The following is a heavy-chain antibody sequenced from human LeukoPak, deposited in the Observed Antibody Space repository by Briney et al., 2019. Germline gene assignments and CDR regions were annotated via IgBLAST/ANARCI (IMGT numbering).Heavy chain of an antibody. CDR2: IYSGGST. V-gene: IGHV3-66*01. J-gene: IGHJ4*02. D-gene: IGHD3-10*01. Sequence: GGSLRLSCAASGFTVSSNYMSWVRQAPGKGLEWVSVIYSGGSTYYADSVKGRFTISRDNSKNPLYLQMNSLRAEDTSVYYCARTYYYGSGSYSHFDYWGQGTLVTVSS. CDR3: ARTYYYGSGSYSHFDY. CDR1: GFTVSSNY.